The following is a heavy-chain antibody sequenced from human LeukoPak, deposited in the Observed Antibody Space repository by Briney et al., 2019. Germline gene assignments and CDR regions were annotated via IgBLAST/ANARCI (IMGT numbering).Heavy chain of an antibody. J-gene: IGHJ4*02. CDR3: ARARGVIVVVPAAIEIDY. V-gene: IGHV1-69*05. CDR1: GGTFSSYA. D-gene: IGHD2-2*02. CDR2: IIPIFGTA. Sequence: ASVKVSCKASGGTFSSYAISWVRQAPGQGLEWMGGIIPIFGTANYAQKFQGRVTMTTDTSTSTAYMELRSLRSDDTAVYYCARARGVIVVVPAAIEIDYWGQGTLVTVSS.